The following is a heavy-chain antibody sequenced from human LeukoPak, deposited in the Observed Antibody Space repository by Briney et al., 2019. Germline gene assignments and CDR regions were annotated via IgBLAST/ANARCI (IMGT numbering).Heavy chain of an antibody. J-gene: IGHJ4*02. CDR2: IKSKTDGGTT. Sequence: GGTLRLSRAASGFTFSNALMSWVRQAPGKGLEWVGRIKSKTDGGTTDYAAPVKGRFTISRDDSKNTLYLQMNSLKTEDTAVYYCTTSPGYYGDPSFDYWGQGTLVTVSS. V-gene: IGHV3-15*01. CDR1: GFTFSNAL. D-gene: IGHD4-17*01. CDR3: TTSPGYYGDPSFDY.